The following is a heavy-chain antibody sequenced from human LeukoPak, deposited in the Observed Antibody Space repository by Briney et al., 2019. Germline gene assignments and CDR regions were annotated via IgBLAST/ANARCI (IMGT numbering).Heavy chain of an antibody. J-gene: IGHJ6*03. CDR2: IFYSGTT. CDR3: ARQVGRGTQIYYMDV. D-gene: IGHD3-16*01. CDR1: GGSISSGGDS. V-gene: IGHV4-30-4*07. Sequence: NASETLSLTCAVSGGSISSGGDSWSWIRQPPGKGLEWIGYIFYSGTTYYNPSLRSRLTISLDTSKNQFSLRLTSVTAADTALYYCARQVGRGTQIYYMDVWGKGTTVTVSS.